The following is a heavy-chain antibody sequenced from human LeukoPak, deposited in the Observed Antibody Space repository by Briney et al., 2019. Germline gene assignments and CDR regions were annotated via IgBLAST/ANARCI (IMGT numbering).Heavy chain of an antibody. Sequence: SDTLSLTCTVSGASISSYYWSWIRQPPGKGLEWIGYIYYSGRANYNPSLKSRVTISVDTSKNQFSLNLTSVTAADTAVYYCAKTGYYFDYWGQGTLVTVSS. CDR2: IYYSGRA. CDR1: GASISSYY. V-gene: IGHV4-59*07. D-gene: IGHD3-10*01. J-gene: IGHJ4*02. CDR3: AKTGYYFDY.